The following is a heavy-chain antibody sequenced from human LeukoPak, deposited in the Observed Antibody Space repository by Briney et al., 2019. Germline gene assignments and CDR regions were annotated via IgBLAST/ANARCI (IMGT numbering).Heavy chain of an antibody. J-gene: IGHJ4*02. CDR1: GGSISSGGYY. CDR2: IYTSGST. CDR3: ARENRVYGWDY. Sequence: SETLSLTCTVSGGSISSGGYYWSWIRQPAGKGLEWIGRIYTSGSTNYNPSLKSRVTISVDTSKNQFSLKLSSVTAADTAVYYCARENRVYGWDYWGQGTLVTVSS. V-gene: IGHV4-61*02. D-gene: IGHD5/OR15-5a*01.